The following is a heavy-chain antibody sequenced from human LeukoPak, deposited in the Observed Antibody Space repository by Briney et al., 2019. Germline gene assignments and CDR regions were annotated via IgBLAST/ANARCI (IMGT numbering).Heavy chain of an antibody. J-gene: IGHJ4*02. Sequence: PGESLKISCKGSGYTFTNYWIGWVRQMPGKGLEWMGIIYPGDSDTRYSPSFQGQVTLSADKSISSAYLQWSSLKASDTAMYYCARRLYDSGGYYPLFDYWGQGTLVTVSS. CDR2: IYPGDSDT. CDR1: GYTFTNYW. D-gene: IGHD3-22*01. V-gene: IGHV5-51*01. CDR3: ARRLYDSGGYYPLFDY.